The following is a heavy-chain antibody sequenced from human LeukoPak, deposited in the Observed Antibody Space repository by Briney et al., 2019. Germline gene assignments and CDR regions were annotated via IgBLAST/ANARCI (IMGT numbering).Heavy chain of an antibody. D-gene: IGHD6-6*01. CDR3: ARDRVSHTYNWFDP. J-gene: IGHJ5*02. Sequence: SQTLSLTCVISGDCVSTNSAGWDWTRHSPSRGLEWLGLTDYRSKGYNDYAVSEKSRITSNPDTSKNQFSLQLNSVTPEDTAVYYSARDRVSHTYNWFDPWGQGTLVTVSS. CDR2: TDYRSKGYN. V-gene: IGHV6-1*01. CDR1: GDCVSTNSAG.